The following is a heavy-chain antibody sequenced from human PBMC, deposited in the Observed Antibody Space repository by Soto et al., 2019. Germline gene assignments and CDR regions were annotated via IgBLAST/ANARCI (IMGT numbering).Heavy chain of an antibody. Sequence: QVQLVQSGAEVKNPGASVKVSCKASGYRFTSYGLGWVRQAPGQGLEWMGWINAYNGNTNYAQNLQGRVTLTTDTSTITAYMELRSLRSNDTAVYYCARVDVYVTPSPQDVWGQGTTVTVSS. J-gene: IGHJ6*02. CDR2: INAYNGNT. D-gene: IGHD3-16*01. CDR3: ARVDVYVTPSPQDV. V-gene: IGHV1-18*01. CDR1: GYRFTSYG.